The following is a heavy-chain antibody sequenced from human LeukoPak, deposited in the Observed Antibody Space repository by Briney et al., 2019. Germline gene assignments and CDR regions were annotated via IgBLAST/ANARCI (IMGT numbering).Heavy chain of an antibody. V-gene: IGHV3-48*03. CDR3: ARSYYYDRAYFDY. CDR1: GFTFSSYE. CDR2: ISSRGSTM. J-gene: IGHJ4*02. D-gene: IGHD3-22*01. Sequence: LSGGSLRLSCAASGFTFSSYEMNWVRQAPGKGLEWVSYISSRGSTMYYADSVKGRFTISRDNAKNSLYLQMNSLRAEDTAVYYCARSYYYDRAYFDYWGQGTLVTVSS.